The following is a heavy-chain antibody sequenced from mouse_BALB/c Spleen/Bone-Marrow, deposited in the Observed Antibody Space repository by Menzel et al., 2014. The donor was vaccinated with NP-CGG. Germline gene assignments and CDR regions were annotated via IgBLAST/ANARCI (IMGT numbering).Heavy chain of an antibody. CDR1: GFNIKDTY. V-gene: IGHV14-3*02. CDR3: ARDYGYGKSFAY. CDR2: IDPANGNT. D-gene: IGHD2-2*01. J-gene: IGHJ3*01. Sequence: EVQLQQSGAELVKPGASVKLSCTASGFNIKDTYMHWVKQRPEQGLEWIGRIDPANGNTKYDPKFQGKATKTADTSSNTAYLQLSSLTSEDTAVYYCARDYGYGKSFAYWGQGTLVTVSA.